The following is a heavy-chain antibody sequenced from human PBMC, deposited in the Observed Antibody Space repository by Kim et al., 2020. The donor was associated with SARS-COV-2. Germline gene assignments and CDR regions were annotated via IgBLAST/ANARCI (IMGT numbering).Heavy chain of an antibody. CDR1: GGTFSSYA. V-gene: IGHV1-69*13. Sequence: SVKVSCKASGGTFSSYAISWVRQAPGQGLEWMGGIIPIFGTANYAQKFQGRVTITADESTSTAYMELSSLRSEDTAVYYCARARPQTVTFDYWGQGTLVTVSS. CDR2: IIPIFGTA. CDR3: ARARPQTVTFDY. D-gene: IGHD4-4*01. J-gene: IGHJ4*02.